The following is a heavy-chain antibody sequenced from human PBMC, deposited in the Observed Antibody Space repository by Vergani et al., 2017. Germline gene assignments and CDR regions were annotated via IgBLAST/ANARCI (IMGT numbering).Heavy chain of an antibody. CDR3: ARHSXVEWLVKLGWIDP. Sequence: QLQLQESGPGLVKPSATLALTCSVSGACIRSSNYYWGWNRQPPGKGLEWIASIYYSGSTYYNPSLKSRVTISVDTSKNQFSLKLSSVTAADTAVYFCARHSXVEWLVKLGWIDPWGQGILVTVSS. J-gene: IGHJ5*02. D-gene: IGHD6-19*01. V-gene: IGHV4-39*01. CDR2: IYYSGST. CDR1: GACIRSSNYY.